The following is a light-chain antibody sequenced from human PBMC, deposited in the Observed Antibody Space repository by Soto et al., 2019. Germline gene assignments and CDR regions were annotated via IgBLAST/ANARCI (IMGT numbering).Light chain of an antibody. CDR2: DIS. Sequence: EIVLTQSPATLSLSPGERATLSCRASQSVSIYLAWYQQRPGQTPRLLIYDISTRAAGIPARFSGSVFRTDYTLTISNLDPEDSAVYYGQQRFAWPNSFGGGTKVHI. J-gene: IGKJ4*01. V-gene: IGKV3-11*01. CDR3: QQRFAWPNS. CDR1: QSVSIY.